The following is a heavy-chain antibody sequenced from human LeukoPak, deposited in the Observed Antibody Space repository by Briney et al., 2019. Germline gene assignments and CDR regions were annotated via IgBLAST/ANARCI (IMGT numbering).Heavy chain of an antibody. Sequence: SETLSLTCTVSGGSISSSSYYWGWMRQPPGKVLEWIGSIYYSGSTYYNPSLKSRVTISVDTSKNQFSLKLNSVTAADTAVYYCARVSSTDYYNNRGWFDPWGQGTLVTVSS. CDR3: ARVSSTDYYNNRGWFDP. D-gene: IGHD3-22*01. V-gene: IGHV4-39*07. CDR1: GGSISSSSYY. CDR2: IYYSGST. J-gene: IGHJ5*02.